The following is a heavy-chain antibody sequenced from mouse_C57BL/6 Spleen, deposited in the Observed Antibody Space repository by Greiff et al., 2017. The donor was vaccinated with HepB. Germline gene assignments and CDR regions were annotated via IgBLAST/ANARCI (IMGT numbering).Heavy chain of an antibody. J-gene: IGHJ1*03. CDR1: GYAFSSSW. Sequence: QVQLKESGPELVKPGASVKISCKASGYAFSSSWMNWVKQRPGKGLEWIGRIYPGDGDTNYNGKFKGKATLTADKSSSTAYMQLSSLTSEDSAVYFCARGKATVVDWYFDVWGTGTTVTVSS. CDR2: IYPGDGDT. V-gene: IGHV1-82*01. D-gene: IGHD1-1*01. CDR3: ARGKATVVDWYFDV.